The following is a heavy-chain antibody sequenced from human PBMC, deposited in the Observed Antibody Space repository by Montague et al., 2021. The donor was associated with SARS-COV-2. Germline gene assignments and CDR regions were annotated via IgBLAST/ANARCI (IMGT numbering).Heavy chain of an antibody. J-gene: IGHJ6*03. CDR1: GFTFSSYS. Sequence: SLRLSCAASGFTFSSYSMNWVRQAPGKGLEWVSSISSSSSYIYYADSVKGRFTISRDNAKNSLYLQMNSLRAEDTAVYYCARVPRIRFMENYYYYMDVWGTGTTVTVSS. CDR2: ISSSSSYI. D-gene: IGHD3-16*01. V-gene: IGHV3-21*01. CDR3: ARVPRIRFMENYYYYMDV.